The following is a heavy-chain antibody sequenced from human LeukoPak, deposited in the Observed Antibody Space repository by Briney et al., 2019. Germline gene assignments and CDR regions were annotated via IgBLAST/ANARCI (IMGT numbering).Heavy chain of an antibody. J-gene: IGHJ4*02. D-gene: IGHD3-16*01. Sequence: GGSLRLSCAASGFTFSSYAMSWVRQAPGKGLEWVSTISAGGGGTNYADSVKGRFTISRDNSKNTLYLQMNSLRAEDTAVYFCAKHPYEPYYFDFWGQGTLVTVSS. CDR1: GFTFSSYA. CDR3: AKHPYEPYYFDF. CDR2: ISAGGGGT. V-gene: IGHV3-23*01.